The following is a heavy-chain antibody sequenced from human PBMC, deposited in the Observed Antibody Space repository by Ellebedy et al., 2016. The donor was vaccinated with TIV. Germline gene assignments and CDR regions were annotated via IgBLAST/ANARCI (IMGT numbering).Heavy chain of an antibody. V-gene: IGHV3-11*01. Sequence: PGGSLRPSCAGSGFTVSDYFMSWVRQAPGKGLEWVAYITSSGSIIYYADSVKGRFTVARDNAKNSLYLQMNSLRGDDTAVYYCGRAREPGYFAYYYYGMDVWGQGTTVTVSS. CDR1: GFTVSDYF. D-gene: IGHD3-9*01. CDR3: GRAREPGYFAYYYYGMDV. J-gene: IGHJ6*02. CDR2: ITSSGSII.